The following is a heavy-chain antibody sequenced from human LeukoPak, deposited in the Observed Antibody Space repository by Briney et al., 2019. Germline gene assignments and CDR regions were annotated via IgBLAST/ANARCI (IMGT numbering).Heavy chain of an antibody. CDR1: GGSISSGGYY. CDR2: IYHSGSA. J-gene: IGHJ4*02. Sequence: SQTLSLTCAVSGGSISSGGYYWSWIRQPPGKGLEWIGYIYHSGSAYYNPSLKSRVTISADTSKNQFSLKVTSMTAADTAGYYCARDGAMSGSHWGRGILFTASS. V-gene: IGHV4-30-2*01. D-gene: IGHD3-16*01. CDR3: ARDGAMSGSH.